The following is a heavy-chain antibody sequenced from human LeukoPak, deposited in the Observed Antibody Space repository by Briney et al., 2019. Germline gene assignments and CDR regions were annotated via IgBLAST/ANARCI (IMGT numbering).Heavy chain of an antibody. CDR3: AKVQVWWATSLPGFDY. D-gene: IGHD1-26*01. CDR1: GFTFSSYA. Sequence: GGSLRLSCAASGFTFSSYAMSWVRQAPGKGLEWVSAISGSGGSTYYADSVKGRFTISRDNSKNTLYLQMNSLRAEDTAVYYCAKVQVWWATSLPGFDYWGQGTLVTVSS. V-gene: IGHV3-23*01. CDR2: ISGSGGST. J-gene: IGHJ4*02.